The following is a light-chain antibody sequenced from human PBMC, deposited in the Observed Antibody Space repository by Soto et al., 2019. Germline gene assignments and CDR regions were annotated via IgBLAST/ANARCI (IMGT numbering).Light chain of an antibody. J-gene: IGKJ1*01. CDR2: DAS. V-gene: IGKV1-5*01. Sequence: DIQMTQSPSTLSASVGDRVTITCRARQSISSWLAWYQQKPGKAPNLLIYDASSLESGVPSRFRGSGSGTEFTLTISSLQPDDFATYYCQQYNSYSQTFGQGTKVEI. CDR3: QQYNSYSQT. CDR1: QSISSW.